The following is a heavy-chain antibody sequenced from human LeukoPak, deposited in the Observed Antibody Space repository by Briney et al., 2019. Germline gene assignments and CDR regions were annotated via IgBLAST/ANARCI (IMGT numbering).Heavy chain of an antibody. CDR3: ARGPRASGWLLSHYFDY. J-gene: IGHJ4*02. D-gene: IGHD3-9*01. CDR2: ISAYNGNT. Sequence: ASVKVSCKASGYTFTSYGISWVRQAPGQGLEWMGWISAYNGNTNYAQKLQGRVTMTTDTSTSTAYMELRSLRSDDTAVYYCARGPRASGWLLSHYFDYWGQGTLVTVSS. V-gene: IGHV1-18*01. CDR1: GYTFTSYG.